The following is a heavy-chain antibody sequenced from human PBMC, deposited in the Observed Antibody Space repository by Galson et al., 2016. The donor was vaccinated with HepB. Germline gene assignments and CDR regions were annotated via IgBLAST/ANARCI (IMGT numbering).Heavy chain of an antibody. CDR3: ARVKGGCSATSCVLDP. V-gene: IGHV4/OR15-8*02. CDR1: GAPITSNNW. J-gene: IGHJ5*02. CDR2: IYYGGAT. D-gene: IGHD2-2*01. Sequence: SETLSLTCGVSGAPITSNNWWHWVRQSPGKGLEWIGEIYYGGATNLNPSLQSRVTISIDNSDNQFSLKVASVTAADTAVYYCARVKGGCSATSCVLDPWGQVTLVTVSS.